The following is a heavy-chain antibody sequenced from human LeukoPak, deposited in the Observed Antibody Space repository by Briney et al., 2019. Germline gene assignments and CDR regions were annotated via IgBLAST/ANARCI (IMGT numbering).Heavy chain of an antibody. V-gene: IGHV3-23*01. Sequence: GGSLRLSCAASGLTFSTYAMSWVRQAPGRGLEWVSAISGSGGSTYYADSVKGRFTISRDNSKNTLYLQVNSLRAEDTAVYYCAKGTSMAFYYFDYWGQGTLVTVSS. CDR1: GLTFSTYA. CDR3: AKGTSMAFYYFDY. J-gene: IGHJ4*02. CDR2: ISGSGGST. D-gene: IGHD5-18*01.